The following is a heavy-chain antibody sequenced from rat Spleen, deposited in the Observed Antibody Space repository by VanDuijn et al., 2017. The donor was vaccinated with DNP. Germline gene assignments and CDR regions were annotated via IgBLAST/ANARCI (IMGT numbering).Heavy chain of an antibody. J-gene: IGHJ3*01. CDR1: GFSFSKSD. CDR3: ATGVYGGYADWFAY. D-gene: IGHD1-11*01. CDR2: ITNSGDGT. Sequence: EVQLVESGGGLVQPGRSLKLSCAASGFSFSKSDVAWVRQAPTGGLEWVASITNSGDGTYYRDSVKGRFTISRDNANRTLYLQMDSLRSEDTATYYCATGVYGGYADWFAYWGQGTLVTVSS. V-gene: IGHV5-19*01.